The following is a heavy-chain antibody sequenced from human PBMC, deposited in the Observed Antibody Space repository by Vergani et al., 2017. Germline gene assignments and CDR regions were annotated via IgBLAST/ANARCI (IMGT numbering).Heavy chain of an antibody. CDR2: LTGGGGST. J-gene: IGHJ4*02. Sequence: EVQLLESGGSLKQPGGSVRLSCAASGFTFSTYAMHWVRQAPGKGLEWVSALTGGGGSTYYADSFKGRFIISRDNYSDTLYLQMNSLRPEDTATYYCVKDAVSYENFFDSWGQGTLVTVSS. CDR3: VKDAVSYENFFDS. V-gene: IGHV3-23*01. D-gene: IGHD1-26*01. CDR1: GFTFSTYA.